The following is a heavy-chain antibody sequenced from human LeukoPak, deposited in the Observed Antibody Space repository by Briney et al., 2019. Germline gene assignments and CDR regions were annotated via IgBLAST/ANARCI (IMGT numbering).Heavy chain of an antibody. D-gene: IGHD3/OR15-3a*01. J-gene: IGHJ4*02. Sequence: GGSLRLSCAASGLSVSYNYMTWVRQAPGKGLDWVSIIYPNGRTYYAYSVKGRVTISRDNSKNTLNLQMNSLRVEDTAVYYCARAWTGDYWGQGTLVTVSS. CDR3: ARAWTGDY. CDR1: GLSVSYNY. CDR2: IYPNGRT. V-gene: IGHV3-53*01.